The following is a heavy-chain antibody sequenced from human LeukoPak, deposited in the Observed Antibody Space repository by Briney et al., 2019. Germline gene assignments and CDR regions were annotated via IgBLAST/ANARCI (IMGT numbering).Heavy chain of an antibody. CDR1: GFTFSSYT. Sequence: GGSLRLSCAASGFTFSSYTMSWVRQAPGKGLEWVSTISGSGGSTYYADSVKGRFTISRDNSKNTLYLQMNSLRAEDTAVYYCARSNGWVDYWGQGTLVTVSS. CDR2: ISGSGGST. V-gene: IGHV3-23*01. J-gene: IGHJ4*02. D-gene: IGHD6-19*01. CDR3: ARSNGWVDY.